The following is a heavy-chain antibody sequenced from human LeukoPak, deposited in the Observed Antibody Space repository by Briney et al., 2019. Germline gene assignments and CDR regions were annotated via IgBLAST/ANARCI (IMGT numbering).Heavy chain of an antibody. Sequence: SVKVSCKASGGTFSSYTISWVRQAPGQGLEWMGRIIPILGIVNYAQKFQGRVTITADKSTSTAYMELSSLRSEDTAVYYCARTGRVYYDSSGYFERAFDYWGQGTLVTVSS. J-gene: IGHJ4*02. CDR2: IIPILGIV. V-gene: IGHV1-69*02. CDR3: ARTGRVYYDSSGYFERAFDY. D-gene: IGHD3-22*01. CDR1: GGTFSSYT.